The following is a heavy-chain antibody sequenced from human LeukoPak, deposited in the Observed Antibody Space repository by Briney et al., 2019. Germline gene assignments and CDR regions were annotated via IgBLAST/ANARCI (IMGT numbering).Heavy chain of an antibody. Sequence: GGSLRLSCAASGFIVSSNYMIWVRQAPGKGLEWVSVIYSGGYTYYADSVKGRFTISRDNSQNTLFLQMNSLRADDTAVYYCARDNGGYSSGYFDFWGQGTLVTVSS. J-gene: IGHJ4*02. CDR1: GFIVSSNY. CDR2: IYSGGYT. V-gene: IGHV3-53*01. CDR3: ARDNGGYSSGYFDF. D-gene: IGHD6-19*01.